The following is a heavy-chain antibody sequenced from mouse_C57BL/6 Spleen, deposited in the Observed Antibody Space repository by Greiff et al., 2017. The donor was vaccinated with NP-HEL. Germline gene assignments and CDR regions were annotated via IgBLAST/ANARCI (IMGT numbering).Heavy chain of an antibody. CDR3: ARRGDYDEAMDY. CDR1: GYTFTDYY. D-gene: IGHD2-4*01. V-gene: IGHV1-76*01. J-gene: IGHJ4*01. Sequence: VQLQQSGAELVRPGASVKLSCKASGYTFTDYYINWVKQRPGQGLEWIARIYPGSGNTYYNEKFKGKATLTAEKSSSTAYMQLSSLTSEDSAVYFCARRGDYDEAMDYWGQGTSVTVSS. CDR2: IYPGSGNT.